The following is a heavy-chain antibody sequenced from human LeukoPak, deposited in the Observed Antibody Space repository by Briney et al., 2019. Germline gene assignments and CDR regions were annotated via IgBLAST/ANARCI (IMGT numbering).Heavy chain of an antibody. D-gene: IGHD6-13*01. CDR1: GFTFSSYA. V-gene: IGHV3-23*01. CDR3: ARDPLIAAAGPEYFQH. CDR2: ISGSGGST. Sequence: GGSLRLSCAASGFTFSSYAMSWVRQAPGKGLEWVSAISGSGGSTYYADSVKGRFTISRDNSKNTLYLQMNSLRAEDTAVYYCARDPLIAAAGPEYFQHWGQGTLVTVSS. J-gene: IGHJ1*01.